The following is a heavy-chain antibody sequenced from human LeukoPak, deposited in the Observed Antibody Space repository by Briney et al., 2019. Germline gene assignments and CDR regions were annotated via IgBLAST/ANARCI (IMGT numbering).Heavy chain of an antibody. CDR2: IYHSGST. CDR3: ARVATRTNPPQRPFDY. Sequence: PSETLSLTCAVSGYSISSGYCWGWIRQPPGEGLEWIGSIYHSGSTYYNPSLKSRVTISVDTSKNQFSLKLSSVTAADTALYYCARVATRTNPPQRPFDYWGQGTLVTVSS. D-gene: IGHD5-12*01. CDR1: GYSISSGYC. J-gene: IGHJ4*02. V-gene: IGHV4-38-2*01.